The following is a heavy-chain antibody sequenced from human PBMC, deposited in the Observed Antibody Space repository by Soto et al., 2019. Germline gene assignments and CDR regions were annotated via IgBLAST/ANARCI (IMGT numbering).Heavy chain of an antibody. CDR3: VNGDYY. J-gene: IGHJ4*02. D-gene: IGHD4-17*01. CDR2: INRDYNT. V-gene: IGHV3-48*01. CDR1: GFTFSNHV. Sequence: EEQLVESGGGLVQPGGSLRLSCAASGFTFSNHVMNWVRQAPGRGLEWVSSINRDYNTYYADSLRGRFTISRDNAKDSLYLHMNSLRADDTAVYYCVNGDYYVGQGTLVTVSS.